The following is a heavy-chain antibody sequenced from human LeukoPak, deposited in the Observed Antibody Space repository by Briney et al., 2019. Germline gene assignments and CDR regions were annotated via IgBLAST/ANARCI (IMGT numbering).Heavy chain of an antibody. CDR1: DGSFSGYY. CDR2: INHSGST. V-gene: IGHV4-34*01. Sequence: PSETLSLTCAVYDGSFSGYYWSWIRQPPGKGLEWIGEINHSGSTNYNPSLKSRVTISVDTSKNQFSLKLSSVTAADTAVYYCARERRYCSGGSCYSASVNWFDPWGQGTLVTVSS. D-gene: IGHD2-15*01. J-gene: IGHJ5*02. CDR3: ARERRYCSGGSCYSASVNWFDP.